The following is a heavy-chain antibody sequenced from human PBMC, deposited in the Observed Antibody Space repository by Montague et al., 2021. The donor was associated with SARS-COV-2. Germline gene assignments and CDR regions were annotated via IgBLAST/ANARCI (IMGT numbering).Heavy chain of an antibody. J-gene: IGHJ6*03. CDR3: ARLGEGVVPAPILGIGPFYFHFYMDV. CDR2: INHSGSA. CDR1: GGSFSGYY. D-gene: IGHD2-2*02. V-gene: IGHV4-34*01. Sequence: SETLSLTSAVYGGSFSGYYWNWIRQPPGKGLEWIGEINHSGSANYNPSLKRRVTISVDTSKNQFSLKLNSVTAADTAVYYCARLGEGVVPAPILGIGPFYFHFYMDVWGKGATVTVAS.